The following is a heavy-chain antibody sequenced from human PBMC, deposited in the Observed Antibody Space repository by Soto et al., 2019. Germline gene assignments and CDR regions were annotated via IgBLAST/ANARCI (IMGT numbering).Heavy chain of an antibody. CDR1: GGYISTGDYY. V-gene: IGHV4-30-4*01. D-gene: IGHD4-4*01. CDR2: IFYTGSV. CDR3: ARTLGYSALSS. Sequence: QVQLQESGPGLVKPSQTLYLTCAVSGGYISTGDYYWSWIRQPPGTGLEWIGYIFYTGSVYYNPSLKSRVSISVDTSKNQFSLRLSSVTAADTAVYYCARTLGYSALSSWGQGTLVTVSS. J-gene: IGHJ5*02.